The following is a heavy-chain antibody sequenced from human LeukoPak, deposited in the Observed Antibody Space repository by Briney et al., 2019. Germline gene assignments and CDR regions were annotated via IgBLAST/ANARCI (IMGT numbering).Heavy chain of an antibody. Sequence: GDSLKISCKGSGYSFTSYWIGWVRQMPGKGLEWMGIIYPGDSDTRYSRSFQGQVTISVDKSITTAYLQWSSLKASDTAMYYCARRDGRALDIWGQGTPVTVSS. D-gene: IGHD2-21*02. CDR1: GYSFTSYW. CDR2: IYPGDSDT. J-gene: IGHJ3*02. CDR3: ARRDGRALDI. V-gene: IGHV5-51*01.